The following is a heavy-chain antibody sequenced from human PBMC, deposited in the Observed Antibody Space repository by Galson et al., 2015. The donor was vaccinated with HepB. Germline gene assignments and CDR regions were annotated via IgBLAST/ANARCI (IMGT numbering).Heavy chain of an antibody. Sequence: SLRLSCAASGFTFSSYAMTWVRQAPGKGLEWVSAISGRGADIYYADSVKGRFTISRDNSKNTLYLQMHSLRAEDTAVYYCANLLIVDSTIRYAFDVWGQGAIVTVSS. CDR1: GFTFSSYA. V-gene: IGHV3-23*01. J-gene: IGHJ3*01. CDR3: ANLLIVDSTIRYAFDV. CDR2: ISGRGADI. D-gene: IGHD2-2*01.